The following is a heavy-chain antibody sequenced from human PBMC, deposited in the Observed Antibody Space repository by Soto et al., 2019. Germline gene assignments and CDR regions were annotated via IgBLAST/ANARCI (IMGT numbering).Heavy chain of an antibody. CDR1: VFTFSDYS. D-gene: IGHD6-19*01. V-gene: IGHV3-21*01. CDR3: AAPYSTGHRLFWF. CDR2: ISSSSTFT. J-gene: IGHJ4*02. Sequence: PVGSLRLSCVASVFTFSDYSVSWVRHSPGKGLEWLSSISSSSTFTHYADSVKGRFTISRDNAKNSLYLQMNSLRAEDTAVYYCAAPYSTGHRLFWFWCQGSLATVSS.